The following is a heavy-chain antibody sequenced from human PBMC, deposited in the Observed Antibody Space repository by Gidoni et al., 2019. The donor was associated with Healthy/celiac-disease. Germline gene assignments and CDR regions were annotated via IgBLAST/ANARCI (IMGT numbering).Heavy chain of an antibody. Sequence: QVQLVESGGGVVQPGRSLRLSCAASGFTFSRYGMHWVRQAPGKGLEWVAVIWYDGSNKYYADSVKGRFTISRDNSKNTLYLQMNSLRAEDTAVYYCASDSSIAARPRGYGFDPWGQGTLVTVSS. CDR3: ASDSSIAARPRGYGFDP. CDR1: GFTFSRYG. V-gene: IGHV3-33*08. J-gene: IGHJ5*02. D-gene: IGHD6-6*01. CDR2: IWYDGSNK.